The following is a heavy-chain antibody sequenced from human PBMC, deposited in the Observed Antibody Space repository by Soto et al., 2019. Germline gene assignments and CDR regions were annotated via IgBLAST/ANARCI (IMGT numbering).Heavy chain of an antibody. V-gene: IGHV4-30-4*01. CDR2: IYYNGNT. D-gene: IGHD2-21*02. CDR3: ARGGRDCSGDCYRLWYFQH. Sequence: QVQLQESGPGLVKPSQTLSLTCTVSGGSISSGDYYWSWIRQPPGKGLEWIGYIYYNGNTYYNPPLKSRVSISEDTSKNQFSLKLNSVTAADTAVYYCARGGRDCSGDCYRLWYFQHWGQGTLVTVSS. CDR1: GGSISSGDYY. J-gene: IGHJ1*01.